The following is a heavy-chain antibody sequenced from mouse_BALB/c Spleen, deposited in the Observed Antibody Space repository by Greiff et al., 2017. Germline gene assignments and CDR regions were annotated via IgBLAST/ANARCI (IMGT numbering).Heavy chain of an antibody. CDR3: ARSELGGY. CDR2: IDPENGDT. J-gene: IGHJ2*01. CDR1: GFNIKDYY. D-gene: IGHD4-1*01. Sequence: VQLQQSGAELVRSGASVKLSCTASGFNIKDYYMHWVKQRPEQGLEWIGWIDPENGDTEYAPKFQGKATMTADTSSNTAYLQLSSLTSEDSAVYYCARSELGGYWGQGTTLTVSS. V-gene: IGHV14-4*02.